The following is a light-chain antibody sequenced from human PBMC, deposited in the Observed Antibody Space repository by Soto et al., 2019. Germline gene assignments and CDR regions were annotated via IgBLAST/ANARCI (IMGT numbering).Light chain of an antibody. CDR2: EVT. J-gene: IGLJ7*01. V-gene: IGLV2-14*01. Sequence: QSVVTQPASVSGSPGQSITISCTGTSSDIGGYNYVSWYQQHPGKVPKLIIFEVTTRPSGVSNRFSGSKSGNTASLTISGLQADDEADYYCSSFTSTTTLYVFGTGTQLTVL. CDR3: SSFTSTTTLYV. CDR1: SSDIGGYNY.